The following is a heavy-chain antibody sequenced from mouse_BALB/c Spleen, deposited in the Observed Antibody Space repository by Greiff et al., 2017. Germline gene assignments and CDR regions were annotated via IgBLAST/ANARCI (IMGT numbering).Heavy chain of an antibody. CDR2: IDPANGNT. J-gene: IGHJ2*01. CDR3: ARANYYGSSY. V-gene: IGHV14-3*02. CDR1: GFNIKDTY. D-gene: IGHD1-1*01. Sequence: EVQVVESGAELVKPGASVKLSCTASGFNIKDTYMHWVKQRPEQGLEWIGRIDPANGNTKYDPKFQGKATITADTSSNTAYLQLSSLTSEDTAVYYCARANYYGSSYWGQGTTLTVSS.